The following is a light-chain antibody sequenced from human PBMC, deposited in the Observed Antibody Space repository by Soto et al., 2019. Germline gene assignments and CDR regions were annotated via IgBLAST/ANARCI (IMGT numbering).Light chain of an antibody. CDR2: DAS. CDR3: QQYNSYRWT. CDR1: QSISSW. V-gene: IGKV1-5*01. J-gene: IGKJ1*01. Sequence: DIQMTQSPSTLSASVGDRVTITCRASQSISSWLAWYHQKPGKAPKLLIYDASSLESGVPSRFSGSGSGTEFTLTISTLQTDDFAPYYCQQYNSYRWTFGQGTKVELK.